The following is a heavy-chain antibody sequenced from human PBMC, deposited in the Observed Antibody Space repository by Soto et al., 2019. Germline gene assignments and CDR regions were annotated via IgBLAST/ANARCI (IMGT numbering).Heavy chain of an antibody. V-gene: IGHV3-23*01. D-gene: IGHD6-19*01. J-gene: IGHJ4*02. CDR3: AKGLSPGIAVAGHNY. Sequence: GGSLRLSCAASGFTFSSYAMSWVRQAPGKGLEWVSAISGSGGSTYYADSVKGRFTISRDNSKNTLYLQMNSLRAGDTAVYYCAKGLSPGIAVAGHNYWGQGTLVTVSS. CDR1: GFTFSSYA. CDR2: ISGSGGST.